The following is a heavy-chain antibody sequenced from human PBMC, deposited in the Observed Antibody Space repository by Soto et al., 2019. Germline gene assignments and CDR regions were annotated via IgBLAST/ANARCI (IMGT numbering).Heavy chain of an antibody. J-gene: IGHJ5*02. Sequence: EVQVVESGGDLVQPGGSLILSCAASGFTFSSHWMTWVRQVPGKGLEWVANINQDGSDQYYVDSVKGRFTISRDNAKNSLCLHMNSLRVEDTAVYYCATSMRHTLNPWGQGTLVTVSS. CDR2: INQDGSDQ. V-gene: IGHV3-7*01. CDR1: GFTFSSHW. D-gene: IGHD2-8*01. CDR3: ATSMRHTLNP.